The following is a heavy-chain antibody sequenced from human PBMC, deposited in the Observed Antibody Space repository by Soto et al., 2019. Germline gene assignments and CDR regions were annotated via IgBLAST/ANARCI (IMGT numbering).Heavy chain of an antibody. CDR1: GGSISSGGYY. Sequence: QVQLQESGPGLVKPSQTLSLTCTVSGGSISSGGYYWSWIRQHPGKGLEWIGYIYYSGSTYYNPSLKSRVTISVDTSKNQFSLKLSSVTAADTAVYYCARDRGTVVVPADISGPYGMDVWGQGTTVTVSS. V-gene: IGHV4-31*03. CDR3: ARDRGTVVVPADISGPYGMDV. J-gene: IGHJ6*02. D-gene: IGHD2-2*01. CDR2: IYYSGST.